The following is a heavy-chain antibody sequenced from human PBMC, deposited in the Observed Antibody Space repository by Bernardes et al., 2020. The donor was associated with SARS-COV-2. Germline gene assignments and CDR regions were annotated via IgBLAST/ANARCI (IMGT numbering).Heavy chain of an antibody. CDR2: IPYSGIT. CDR3: ATWSSWSQTKYYFDY. D-gene: IGHD6-13*01. V-gene: IGHV4-31*03. J-gene: IGHJ4*02. Sequence: TLSLTCTVSGGSISSGGYFWSWIRQHPGKGLELIGYIPYSGITRYNPSLQSRVTISVDTSKNQFSLKLTSVTAADTAVYYCATWSSWSQTKYYFDYWGQGTLVTVSS. CDR1: GGSISSGGYF.